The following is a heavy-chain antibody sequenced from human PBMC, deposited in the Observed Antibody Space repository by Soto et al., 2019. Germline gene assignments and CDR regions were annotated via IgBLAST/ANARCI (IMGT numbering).Heavy chain of an antibody. CDR3: ASPLITGTKEGNYYYGMDV. CDR1: GFTFSDYY. V-gene: IGHV3-11*01. CDR2: ISSSGSTI. J-gene: IGHJ6*02. D-gene: IGHD1-7*01. Sequence: GGSLRLSCAASGFTFSDYYMSWIRQAPGKGLEWVSYISSSGSTIYYADSVKGRFTISRDNAKNSLYLQMNSLRAEDTAVYYCASPLITGTKEGNYYYGMDVWGQGTTVTGSS.